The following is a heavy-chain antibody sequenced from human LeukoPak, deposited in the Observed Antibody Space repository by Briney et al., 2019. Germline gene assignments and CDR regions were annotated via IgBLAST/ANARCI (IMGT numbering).Heavy chain of an antibody. D-gene: IGHD3-10*01. CDR2: INPNGGGP. Sequence: ASVKASCKASGNIFTGYYLHWVRQAPGQGLEWMGWINPNGGGPKYAPKFQGRVTMTRDTSINTVYMELSRLRSGDTAVYYCATGLFSYYYGSGAWGQGTLVTVSS. V-gene: IGHV1-2*02. CDR3: ATGLFSYYYGSGA. J-gene: IGHJ4*02. CDR1: GNIFTGYY.